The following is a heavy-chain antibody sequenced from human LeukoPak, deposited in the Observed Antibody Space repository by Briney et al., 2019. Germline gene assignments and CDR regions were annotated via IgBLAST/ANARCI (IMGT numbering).Heavy chain of an antibody. V-gene: IGHV4-30-2*01. CDR2: IYHSGST. J-gene: IGHJ4*02. D-gene: IGHD3-22*01. CDR3: ARAQNYYDSSGLFDY. Sequence: SETLSLTCAVSGGSISSGGYSWSWIRQPPGKGLEWIGYIYHSGSTYYDPSLKSRVTISVDRSKNQFSLKLSSVTAADTAVYYCARAQNYYDSSGLFDYWGRGTLVTVSS. CDR1: GGSISSGGYS.